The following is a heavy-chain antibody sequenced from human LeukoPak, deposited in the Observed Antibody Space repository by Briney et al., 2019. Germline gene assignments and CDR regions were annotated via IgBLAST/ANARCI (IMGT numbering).Heavy chain of an antibody. CDR2: LKDKAHGGTI. V-gene: IGHV3-49*03. Sequence: GGSLRLSSTASGFNFGDLTMSWFRQAPGKGLEWVGFLKDKAHGGTIQYAASVRGRFTISRDDSKSIAYLQMNSLQTEDTAVYYCTKGGHADNWGQGTLVTVSS. CDR3: TKGGHADN. J-gene: IGHJ4*02. CDR1: GFNFGDLT.